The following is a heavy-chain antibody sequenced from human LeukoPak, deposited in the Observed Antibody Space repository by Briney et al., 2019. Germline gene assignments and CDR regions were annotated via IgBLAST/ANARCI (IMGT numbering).Heavy chain of an antibody. D-gene: IGHD1-1*01. CDR2: IYYSGST. J-gene: IGHJ3*02. CDR3: VRLQPNTGEWAFDI. V-gene: IGHV4-59*01. CDR1: GGSISSYY. Sequence: SETLSLTCTVSGGSISSYYWSWIRQPPGKGLEFIGYIYYSGSTNYNPSLKSRVTISIDTSKNQLSLKLTSVTAADTAVYHCVRLQPNTGEWAFDIWGQGTMVSVSS.